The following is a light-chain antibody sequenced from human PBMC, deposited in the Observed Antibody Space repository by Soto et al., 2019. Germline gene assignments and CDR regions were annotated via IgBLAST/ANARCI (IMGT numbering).Light chain of an antibody. V-gene: IGKV3-15*01. CDR3: QLHNKWPLT. CDR2: GIS. J-gene: IGKJ5*01. Sequence: EIVMTQSPATLSVSPGERATLSCRASQSVSSNLAWYQQKPGQAPRLLIYGISTRATGISARFSGSGSGTEFTLTISSLQSEDFAVYYCQLHNKWPLTFGQGTRLENK. CDR1: QSVSSN.